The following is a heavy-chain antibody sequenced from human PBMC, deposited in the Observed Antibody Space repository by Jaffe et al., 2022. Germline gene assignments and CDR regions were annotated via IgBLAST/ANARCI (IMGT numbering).Heavy chain of an antibody. V-gene: IGHV3-30*02. CDR1: GFTFSSYG. D-gene: IGHD5-18*01. J-gene: IGHJ4*02. Sequence: QVQLVESGGGVVQPGGSLRLSCAASGFTFSSYGMHWVRQAPGKGLEWVAFIRYDGSNKYYADSVKGRFTISRDNSKNTLYLQMNSLRAEDTAVYYCAKDYSPGTAMVGCIDYWGQGTLVTVSS. CDR3: AKDYSPGTAMVGCIDY. CDR2: IRYDGSNK.